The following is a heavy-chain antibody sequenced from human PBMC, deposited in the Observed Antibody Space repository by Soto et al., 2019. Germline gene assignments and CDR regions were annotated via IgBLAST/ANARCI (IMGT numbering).Heavy chain of an antibody. V-gene: IGHV4-34*01. J-gene: IGHJ4*02. D-gene: IGHD1-7*01. CDR2: INHSGST. CDR3: ARGAWNYAE. CDR1: GGSFSGYY. Sequence: SATLSLTWAVYGGSFSGYYWSWIRQPPGKGLEWIGEINHSGSTNYNPSLKSRVTISVDTSKNQFSLKLSSVTAADTAVDDGARGAWNYAEWGKGTLVTVS.